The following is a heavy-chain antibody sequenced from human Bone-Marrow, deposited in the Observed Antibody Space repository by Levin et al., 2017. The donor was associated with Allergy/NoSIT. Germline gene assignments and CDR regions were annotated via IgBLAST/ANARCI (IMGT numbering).Heavy chain of an antibody. CDR1: GFTFSSNT. J-gene: IGHJ4*02. CDR3: AREVNWNVPGDF. Sequence: PGGSLRLSCAASGFTFSSNTMHWVRQAPGKGLMWVAGVSFDGNKKYYADSVNGRFTISRDNSMRRLSLQMNSLRAEDTAVYYCAREVNWNVPGDFWGQGTLVSVSS. CDR2: VSFDGNKK. D-gene: IGHD1-1*01. V-gene: IGHV3-30*04.